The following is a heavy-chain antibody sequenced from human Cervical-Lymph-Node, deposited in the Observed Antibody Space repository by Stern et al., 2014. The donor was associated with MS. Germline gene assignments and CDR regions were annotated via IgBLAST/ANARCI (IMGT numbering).Heavy chain of an antibody. J-gene: IGHJ4*02. V-gene: IGHV3-30*01. D-gene: IGHD3-16*01. CDR3: ARDLGGRIDC. Sequence: VKLVESGGGVVQPGRSLRISCAASGFTFRSYGMHWVRQAPGKGLAWVAVISYDVSKKYYADSVKGRFTISRDNSKNTLSLQMNSLRVEDTAVYYCARDLGGRIDCWGQGTLVSVSS. CDR1: GFTFRSYG. CDR2: ISYDVSKK.